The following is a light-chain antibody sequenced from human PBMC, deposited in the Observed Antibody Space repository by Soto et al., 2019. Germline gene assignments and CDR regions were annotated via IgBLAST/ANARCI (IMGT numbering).Light chain of an antibody. CDR3: SSYAGSYTWV. CDR1: SGDVGSYNY. V-gene: IGLV2-11*01. CDR2: AVA. J-gene: IGLJ3*02. Sequence: QSALTQPRSVSGSPGQSVTLSCTGTSGDVGSYNYVAWYQQHPGKAPKLLIHAVAERPSGVPDRFSGSKSGNTASLTISGLQVEDEADYYCSSYAGSYTWVFGGGTKVTV.